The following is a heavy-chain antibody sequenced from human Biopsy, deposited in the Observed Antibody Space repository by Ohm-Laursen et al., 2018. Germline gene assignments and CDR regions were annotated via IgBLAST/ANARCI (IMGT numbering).Heavy chain of an antibody. D-gene: IGHD3-22*01. CDR3: ARDRGYYSDRTVPGYFDL. V-gene: IGHV4-59*01. CDR1: GDSISSYY. CDR2: VYYTGST. Sequence: PSETLSLTCTVSGDSISSYYWSWIRQPPGKGLEWIGYVYYTGSTDYNPSLQSRVTISVDTSKNHFSLRLRSVTPADTAIYCARDRGYYSDRTVPGYFDLWGRGTLVTVSS. J-gene: IGHJ2*01.